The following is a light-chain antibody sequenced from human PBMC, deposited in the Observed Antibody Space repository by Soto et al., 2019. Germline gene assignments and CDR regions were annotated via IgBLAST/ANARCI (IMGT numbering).Light chain of an antibody. J-gene: IGLJ1*01. CDR3: SSYTSSSTYV. CDR1: SSDVGGYDY. CDR2: DVS. V-gene: IGLV2-14*01. Sequence: QSALTQPASVSGSPGQSIAISCTGTSSDVGGYDYVSWYQQHPGKAPKLMIYDVSNRPSGVSNRFSGSESDNTASLTISGLQAEDEADYYCSSYTSSSTYVFGTGTKVTVL.